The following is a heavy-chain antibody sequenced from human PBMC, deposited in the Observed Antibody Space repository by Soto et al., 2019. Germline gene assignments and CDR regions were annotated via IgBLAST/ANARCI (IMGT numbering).Heavy chain of an antibody. CDR1: GYTFTTYA. J-gene: IGHJ6*02. CDR3: AMVDNYVTPTPQDV. CDR2: ISPYSGNT. D-gene: IGHD3-16*01. V-gene: IGHV1-18*01. Sequence: GASVKVSCKASGYTFTTYAMHWVRQAPGQRLEWMGWISPYSGNTHYASKVQGRLTMTTDTSTSTAYMDLGSLTSGDTAVYYCAMVDNYVTPTPQDVWGQGTTVTVSS.